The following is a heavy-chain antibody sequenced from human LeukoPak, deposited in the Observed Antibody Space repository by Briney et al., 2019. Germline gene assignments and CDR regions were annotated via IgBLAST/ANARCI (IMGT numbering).Heavy chain of an antibody. CDR1: GYTFTSYA. CDR3: AREGHDYGDNTPDY. V-gene: IGHV1-18*01. CDR2: ISAYDGST. J-gene: IGHJ4*02. D-gene: IGHD4-17*01. Sequence: ASVKVSCKASGYTFTSYAINWVRQAPGQGLEWMGWISAYDGSTISAQDLQGRVTMTTDTSTNLAYMELRSLRYDDTAVYYCAREGHDYGDNTPDYWGRGTLVTVSS.